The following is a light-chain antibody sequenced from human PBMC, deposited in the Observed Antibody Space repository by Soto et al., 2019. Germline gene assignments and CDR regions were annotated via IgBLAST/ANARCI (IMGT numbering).Light chain of an antibody. V-gene: IGKV1-39*01. CDR2: DAS. CDR1: DDIINY. Sequence: DIQMTQPPSSLSASVGDRVTVTCQASDDIINYLNWYQHKPGKAPKLLIYDASDLESGVSSRFNGSGSGTDFTLTISSLQPEDFATYYCQQSYSTPRTFGQGSKVDLK. CDR3: QQSYSTPRT. J-gene: IGKJ1*01.